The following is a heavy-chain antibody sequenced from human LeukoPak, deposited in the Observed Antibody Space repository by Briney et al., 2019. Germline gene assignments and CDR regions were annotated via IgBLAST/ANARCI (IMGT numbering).Heavy chain of an antibody. J-gene: IGHJ5*02. D-gene: IGHD3-16*02. Sequence: ASVKVSCKVSGYTLTELSMHWVRQAPGKGIEWMGGFDPEDGETIYAQKFQGRVTMTEDTSTDTAYMELSSLRSEDTAVYYCATVAGRLGELSLYPDFDPWGQGTLVTVSS. CDR2: FDPEDGET. V-gene: IGHV1-24*01. CDR1: GYTLTELS. CDR3: ATVAGRLGELSLYPDFDP.